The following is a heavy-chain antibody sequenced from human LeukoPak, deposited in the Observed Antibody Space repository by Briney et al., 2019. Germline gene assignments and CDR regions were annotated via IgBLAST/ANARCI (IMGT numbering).Heavy chain of an antibody. CDR2: ISPDGSTT. Sequence: GGSLRLSCAASGFTFSSYWMHWVSQAPGKGLVWVSRISPDGSTTGHADSVKGRFTTSRDNAKNTLFLQMNSLRAEDTAVYYCTRDFDFSSAIWGQGTLVTVSS. J-gene: IGHJ4*02. V-gene: IGHV3-74*01. CDR3: TRDFDFSSAI. CDR1: GFTFSSYW. D-gene: IGHD3-3*01.